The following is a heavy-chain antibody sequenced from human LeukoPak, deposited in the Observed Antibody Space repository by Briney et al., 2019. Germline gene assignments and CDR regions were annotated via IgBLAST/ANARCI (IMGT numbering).Heavy chain of an antibody. D-gene: IGHD3-16*02. CDR1: GFTFNSFA. V-gene: IGHV3-23*01. CDR3: AKSLGVGGYTRYKGFDQ. Sequence: GGSLRLSCAASGFTFNSFAMNWVRQAPGKGLEWVSSISGSDGTSHYADFVKGWFTISRDNSKNTLYLQMNSLRAEDTAAYYCAKSLGVGGYTRYKGFDQWGQGTLVVVSS. CDR2: ISGSDGTS. J-gene: IGHJ4*02.